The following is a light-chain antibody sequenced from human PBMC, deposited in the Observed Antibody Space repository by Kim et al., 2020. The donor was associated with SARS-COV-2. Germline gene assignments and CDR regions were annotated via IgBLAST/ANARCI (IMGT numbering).Light chain of an antibody. CDR2: DVS. J-gene: IGLJ1*01. V-gene: IGLV2-14*01. Sequence: QSALTQPASVSGSPGQSITISCTGTSSDVGGYNYVSWYQQHPGKAPKLMIYDVSKPPSGVSNRFSGSKSGNTASLTISGPQAEDEADYYCSSYTSSSHVFGTGTKVTVL. CDR3: SSYTSSSHV. CDR1: SSDVGGYNY.